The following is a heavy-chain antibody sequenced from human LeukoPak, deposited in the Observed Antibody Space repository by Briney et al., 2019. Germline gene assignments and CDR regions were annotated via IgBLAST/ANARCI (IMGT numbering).Heavy chain of an antibody. Sequence: PETLSLTCTVSGASLGSDPYCCGWIRQPPGKGLEWIGIIVFVGTTYSNPSLKSRVTISVDTPTSQFSLKLGSVTAADTGVYYCARGRGAYQVGNTWGRGTLVTVSS. D-gene: IGHD1-26*01. V-gene: IGHV4-39*01. J-gene: IGHJ5*02. CDR1: GASLGSDPYC. CDR2: IVFVGTT. CDR3: ARGRGAYQVGNT.